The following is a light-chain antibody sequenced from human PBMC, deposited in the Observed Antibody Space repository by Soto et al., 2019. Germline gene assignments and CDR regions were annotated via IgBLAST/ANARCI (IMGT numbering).Light chain of an antibody. Sequence: QSVLTQPPSVSGAPGQRVTISCTGSSSNIGAHYDVHWYQHLPGTAPKLLIYGSTNRPSGVPDRFSGSKPGTSASLAITGLQAEDEADYYCQSYDSSLRGYVFGPGTKLTVL. CDR2: GST. CDR1: SSNIGAHYD. V-gene: IGLV1-40*01. CDR3: QSYDSSLRGYV. J-gene: IGLJ1*01.